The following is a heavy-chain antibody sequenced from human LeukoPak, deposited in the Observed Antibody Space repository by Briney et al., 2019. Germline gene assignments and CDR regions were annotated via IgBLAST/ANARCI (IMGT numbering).Heavy chain of an antibody. D-gene: IGHD3-22*01. CDR2: INTNTGNP. V-gene: IGHV7-4-1*02. J-gene: IGHJ6*02. CDR3: ASAYYYDSSGYYSLWSYYYYGMDV. CDR1: GYTFTSYA. Sequence: GASVKVSCKASGYTFTSYAMNWVRQAPGQGLEWMGWINTNTGNPTYAQGFTGRFVFSLDTSVSTAYLQISSLKAEDTAVYYCASAYYYDSSGYYSLWSYYYYGMDVWGQGTTVTVSS.